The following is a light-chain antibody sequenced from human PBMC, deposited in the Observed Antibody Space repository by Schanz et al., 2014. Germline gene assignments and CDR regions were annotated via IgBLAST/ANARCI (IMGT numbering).Light chain of an antibody. J-gene: IGKJ1*01. CDR1: QSVSST. CDR2: GSF. V-gene: IGKV3-20*01. CDR3: QQYGSSPRT. Sequence: EIVLTQSPGTLSLSPGERVTLSCRASQSVSSTLAWYQQKPGQAPRLLIFGSFERATGTPNRFSGSGSGTDFTLTISRLEPEDFAVYYCQQYGSSPRTFGQGTKVEIK.